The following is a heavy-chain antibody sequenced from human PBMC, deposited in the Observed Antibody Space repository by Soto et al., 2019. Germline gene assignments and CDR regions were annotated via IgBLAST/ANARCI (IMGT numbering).Heavy chain of an antibody. CDR1: GGSISSGGYY. D-gene: IGHD6-6*01. J-gene: IGHJ5*02. CDR3: ARAARPGMFDP. CDR2: IYYSGST. Sequence: SETLSLTCPVSGGSISSGGYYWSWIRQHPGKGLEWIGYIYYSGSTNYNPSLKSRVTISVDTSKNQFSLKLSSVTAADTAVYYCARAARPGMFDPWGQGTLVTVSS. V-gene: IGHV4-61*08.